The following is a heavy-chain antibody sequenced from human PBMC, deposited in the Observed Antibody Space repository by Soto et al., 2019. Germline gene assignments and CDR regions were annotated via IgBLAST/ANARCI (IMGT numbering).Heavy chain of an antibody. CDR3: AHLSVVATINGNFDY. V-gene: IGHV2-5*02. Sequence: SGPTLVNPTPTLTLTCTFSGFSLSTSGVGVGWIRQPPGKALEWLALIYWDDDKSNSPSLKSGLTITKDTSKNQVVLTMSNMDPVDTATYYCAHLSVVATINGNFDYWGQGTLVTVSS. CDR1: GFSLSTSGVG. CDR2: IYWDDDK. J-gene: IGHJ4*02. D-gene: IGHD5-12*01.